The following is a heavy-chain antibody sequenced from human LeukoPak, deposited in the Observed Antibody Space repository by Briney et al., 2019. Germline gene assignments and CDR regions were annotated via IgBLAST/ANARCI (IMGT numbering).Heavy chain of an antibody. J-gene: IGHJ4*02. CDR3: ANGGNYYYFDY. CDR2: INPSGGST. Sequence: ASVKVSCKASGYTFTGYYMHWVRQAPGQGLEWMGIINPSGGSTSYAQKFQGRVTMTRDMSTSTVYMELSSLRSEDTAVYYCANGGNYYYFDYWGQGTLVTVSS. V-gene: IGHV1-46*01. CDR1: GYTFTGYY. D-gene: IGHD4-23*01.